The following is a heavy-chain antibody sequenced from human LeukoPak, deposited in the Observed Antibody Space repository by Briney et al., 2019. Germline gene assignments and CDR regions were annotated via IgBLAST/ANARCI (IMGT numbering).Heavy chain of an antibody. Sequence: GGSLRFSCAASGFTFNDYGMDWVGQGPGKGLKWVAGLYYDGHIKYYAEPVKGRFTISRDGSKNTLFLQMTSLRAEDTAVYYCARGPSYGSGSYPANWFDPWGQGTLVTVSS. CDR1: GFTFNDYG. CDR2: LYYDGHIK. V-gene: IGHV3-33*01. J-gene: IGHJ5*02. D-gene: IGHD3-10*01. CDR3: ARGPSYGSGSYPANWFDP.